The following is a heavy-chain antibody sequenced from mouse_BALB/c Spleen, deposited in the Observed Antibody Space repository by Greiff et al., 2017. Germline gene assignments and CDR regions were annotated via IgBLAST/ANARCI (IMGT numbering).Heavy chain of an antibody. J-gene: IGHJ3*01. V-gene: IGHV14-1*02. Sequence: EVQLEQSGAELVRPGGLGKLSCKASGFNIKDYYMHWVRQRPEQGLEWIGWIGPGNGNTIYEPKFQGRASITEDTSSNTAYLQLSSLTSEDTAVYYCARERRSGCPPWFAYWGQGTLVTVSA. D-gene: IGHD1-2*01. CDR2: IGPGNGNT. CDR3: ARERRSGCPPWFAY. CDR1: GFNIKDYY.